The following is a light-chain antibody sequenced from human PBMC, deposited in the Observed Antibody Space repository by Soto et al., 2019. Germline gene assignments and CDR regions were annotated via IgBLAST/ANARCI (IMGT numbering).Light chain of an antibody. CDR3: SSYAGTYTYV. J-gene: IGLJ1*01. V-gene: IGLV2-11*01. CDR2: DVN. Sequence: QSALTQPRSMSGSPGQSVTISCTGTSSDVGGYNYVSWYQQHPGKAPKLMIYDVNKRPSGVPDRFSGSKSGNTASLTISGLQAEDEADYYCSSYAGTYTYVFGTGTKVTVL. CDR1: SSDVGGYNY.